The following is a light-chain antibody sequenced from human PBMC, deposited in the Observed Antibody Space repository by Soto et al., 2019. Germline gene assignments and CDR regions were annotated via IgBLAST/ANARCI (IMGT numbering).Light chain of an antibody. Sequence: QLVLTQSPSASASLGASVKLTCTLSSGHSSYAIAWHQQQPEKGPRYLMKLNSDGSHSKGDGIPDRFSGSSSGAERYLTISSLQSGDEADDYCQTWGTGVVFGGGTKLTVL. CDR3: QTWGTGVV. CDR2: LNSDGSH. V-gene: IGLV4-69*01. CDR1: SGHSSYA. J-gene: IGLJ2*01.